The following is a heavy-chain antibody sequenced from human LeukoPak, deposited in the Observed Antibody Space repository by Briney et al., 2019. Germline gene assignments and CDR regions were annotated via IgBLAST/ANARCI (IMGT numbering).Heavy chain of an antibody. J-gene: IGHJ6*04. CDR1: GGSFSGYY. V-gene: IGHV4-34*01. D-gene: IGHD3-10*01. CDR3: ARLPYGSGYWLHREGRDV. CDR2: INHLGST. Sequence: TSEALSLTCAVYGGSFSGYYWSWIRQPPEKGLEWIGEINHLGSTNYNPSLKSRVTISVDTSKKQFSLNLTSVTAADTAVYYCARLPYGSGYWLHREGRDVWGKGTTVTISS.